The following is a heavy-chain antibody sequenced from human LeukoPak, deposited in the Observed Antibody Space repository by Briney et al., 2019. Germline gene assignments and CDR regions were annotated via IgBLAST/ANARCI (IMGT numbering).Heavy chain of an antibody. CDR2: INHSGST. CDR1: GGSFSGYY. CDR3: ARGDYGDLPFDY. Sequence: PSETLSLNCAVYGGSFSGYYWSWIRQPPGKGLEWIGEINHSGSTNYNPSLKSRVTISVDTSKNQFSLKLSSVTAADTAVYYCARGDYGDLPFDYWGQGTLVTVSS. V-gene: IGHV4-34*01. J-gene: IGHJ4*02. D-gene: IGHD4-17*01.